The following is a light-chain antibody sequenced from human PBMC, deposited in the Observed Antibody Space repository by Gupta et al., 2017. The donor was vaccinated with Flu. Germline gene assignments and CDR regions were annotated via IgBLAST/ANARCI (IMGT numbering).Light chain of an antibody. Sequence: DIQMTQSPSSLSASVGDRVTITCRASQSISSYLNWYQQKPGKAPKLLIYAASSLQSGVPSRFSGSGSGTDFTLTISSLKPEDFATYYCQQSYRTPKLTFGGGTKVEIK. CDR3: QQSYRTPKLT. CDR1: QSISSY. J-gene: IGKJ4*01. V-gene: IGKV1-39*01. CDR2: AAS.